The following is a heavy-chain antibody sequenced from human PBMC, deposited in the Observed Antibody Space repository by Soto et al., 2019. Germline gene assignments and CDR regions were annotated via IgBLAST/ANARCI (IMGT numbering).Heavy chain of an antibody. Sequence: QVQLQESGPGLVKPSQTLSLTCTVSGGSISSGGYYWSWIRQHPGKGLEWIGYIYYSGSTYYNPSLKSRVTISVETSKNQSSLKLSSLTAADTAVYYCAHTSLVVAAGVNLYYFDYWGQGTLVTVSS. CDR3: AHTSLVVAAGVNLYYFDY. J-gene: IGHJ4*02. D-gene: IGHD2-15*01. V-gene: IGHV4-31*03. CDR1: GGSISSGGYY. CDR2: IYYSGST.